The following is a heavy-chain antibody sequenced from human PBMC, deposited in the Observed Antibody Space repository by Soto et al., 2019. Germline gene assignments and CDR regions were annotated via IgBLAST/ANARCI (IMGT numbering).Heavy chain of an antibody. CDR1: GYPFTTYH. CDR3: ARPEGYGSGSYYFDS. CDR2: VYVTGTGT. V-gene: IGHV1-46*01. Sequence: ASVKVSCKASGYPFTTYHLHWVRQAPGQGLECMGIVYVTGTGTRSAQKFQGRLTMTRDRSTSTVYMELSSLRSEDTAVYYCARPEGYGSGSYYFDSWGQGNLVTVSS. J-gene: IGHJ4*02. D-gene: IGHD3-10*01.